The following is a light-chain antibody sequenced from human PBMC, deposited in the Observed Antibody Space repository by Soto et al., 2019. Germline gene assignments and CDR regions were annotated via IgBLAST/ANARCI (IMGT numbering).Light chain of an antibody. CDR2: RDT. Sequence: SYELTQPRSVSVALGQTATMTCGGNNIGTKNVHWYQQRPGQAPVLVIYRDTNRPSGIPERFSGSNSGNTATLTISRAQAGDESDYYCQVWDSNIVIFGGGTQLTVL. CDR1: NIGTKN. J-gene: IGLJ2*01. V-gene: IGLV3-9*01. CDR3: QVWDSNIVI.